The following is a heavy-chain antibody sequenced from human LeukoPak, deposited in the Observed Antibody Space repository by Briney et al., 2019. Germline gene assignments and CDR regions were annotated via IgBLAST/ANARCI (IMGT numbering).Heavy chain of an antibody. J-gene: IGHJ4*02. Sequence: GASVKVSCKASGYTFTSYGISWVRQAPGQGLEWMGWISAYNGNTNYAQKLQGRVTMTTGTSSTTAYMELRSLRSDDTALYYCARDRGLRATAGTRIDFWGQGTLVTVSS. D-gene: IGHD6-13*01. CDR3: ARDRGLRATAGTRIDF. CDR2: ISAYNGNT. CDR1: GYTFTSYG. V-gene: IGHV1-18*01.